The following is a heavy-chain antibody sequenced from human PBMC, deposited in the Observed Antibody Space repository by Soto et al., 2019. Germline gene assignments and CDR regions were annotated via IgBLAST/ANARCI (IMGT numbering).Heavy chain of an antibody. Sequence: GVSLRLSCAASGFPFSSYSMNWVRQAPGTGLEWVSYISSSSSTIYYADSVKGRFTISRDNAKNSLYLQMDGLRDEDTAVYYCATGKYYYDSSGYFDYWGQGTLVTVSS. J-gene: IGHJ4*02. CDR2: ISSSSSTI. CDR1: GFPFSSYS. D-gene: IGHD3-22*01. CDR3: ATGKYYYDSSGYFDY. V-gene: IGHV3-48*02.